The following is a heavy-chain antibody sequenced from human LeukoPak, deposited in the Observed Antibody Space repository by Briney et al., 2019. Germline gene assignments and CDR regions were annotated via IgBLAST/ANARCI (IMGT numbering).Heavy chain of an antibody. V-gene: IGHV1-18*01. CDR3: AKDWSILTGRNCFDP. J-gene: IGHJ5*02. D-gene: IGHD3-9*01. Sequence: ASVKVSCKTSGYTFNNYGISWVRQAPGQGLEWMGWVSSYNGDTNYAQKFKGRVTMSTDTSTSTAYMELRGLRFDDTAMYYCAKDWSILTGRNCFDPWGQGTLVTVSS. CDR1: GYTFNNYG. CDR2: VSSYNGDT.